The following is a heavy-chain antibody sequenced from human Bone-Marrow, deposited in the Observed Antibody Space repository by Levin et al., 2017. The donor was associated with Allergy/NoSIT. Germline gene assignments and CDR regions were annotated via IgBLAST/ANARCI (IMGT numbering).Heavy chain of an antibody. CDR2: IKSRNDGGTT. J-gene: IGHJ6*02. CDR3: STEGVHCSGCSCYLLPFYDGMDV. CDR1: GFNFTNAW. V-gene: IGHV3-15*01. D-gene: IGHD2-15*01. Sequence: GGSLRLSCAASGFNFTNAWMSWVRQAPGKGLEWVGCIKSRNDGGTTDYAAPVKGRFIISKDASKNTLYLHMNSPKTPDTAVYYCSTEGVHCSGCSCYLLPFYDGMDVWGQGTTVTVSS.